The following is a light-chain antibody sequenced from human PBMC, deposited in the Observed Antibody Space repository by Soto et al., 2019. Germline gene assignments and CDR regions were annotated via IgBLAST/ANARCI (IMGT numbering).Light chain of an antibody. V-gene: IGKV3D-20*02. J-gene: IGKJ1*01. CDR3: HQRQSRPRT. CDR2: GAS. Sequence: EIVLSQSPGTLSLSPGERATLSCMGSQSVSSNYIAWYQQKPGQAPRLLIYGASSRATRIPDSFSGSGSGTDFTLTISDVEPEDFAVYDCHQRQSRPRTFGQGTKVDIK. CDR1: QSVSSNY.